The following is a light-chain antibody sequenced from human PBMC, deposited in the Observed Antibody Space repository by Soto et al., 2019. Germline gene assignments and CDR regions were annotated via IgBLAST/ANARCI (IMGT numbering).Light chain of an antibody. CDR2: DVS. Sequence: QSALTQPASVSGSPGQSITISCTGTSCDVGGYNYVSWYQHHPGKAPKLMIYDVSNRASVVSHRFSGSNSGNTASLIISGLQAEDVSDYYCSSYTIISTLSTDVFGTGTKLTVL. CDR1: SCDVGGYNY. CDR3: SSYTIISTLSTDV. J-gene: IGLJ1*01. V-gene: IGLV2-14*03.